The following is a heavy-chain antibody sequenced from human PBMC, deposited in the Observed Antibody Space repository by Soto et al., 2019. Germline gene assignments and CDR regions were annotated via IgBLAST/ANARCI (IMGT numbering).Heavy chain of an antibody. D-gene: IGHD3-3*01. CDR2: INHSGST. J-gene: IGHJ6*03. V-gene: IGHV4-34*01. CDR3: ARGVTYYDFWSATNYYYYMDV. CDR1: GGSFSGFY. Sequence: SETLSLTCAVYGGSFSGFYWSWIRQPPGKGLEWIGEINHSGSTNYNPSLKSRATISVDTSKNQFSLKLSSVTAADTAVYYCARGVTYYDFWSATNYYYYMDVWGKGTTVTVSS.